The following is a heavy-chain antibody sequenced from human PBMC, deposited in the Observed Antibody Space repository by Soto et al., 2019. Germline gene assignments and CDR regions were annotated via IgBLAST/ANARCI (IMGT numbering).Heavy chain of an antibody. V-gene: IGHV4-34*01. CDR1: GASLRGYY. CDR2: VNHGPTT. CDR3: ARASDYSETTGFFFLDP. D-gene: IGHD3-22*01. J-gene: IGHJ5*02. Sequence: SETLSLTCAVYGASLRGYYFSWIRQSPGKGLEWIGEVNHGPTTNYNPSLRSRVAISVDASKNQFSLKVNSVTAADTAVYYCARASDYSETTGFFFLDPWGQG.